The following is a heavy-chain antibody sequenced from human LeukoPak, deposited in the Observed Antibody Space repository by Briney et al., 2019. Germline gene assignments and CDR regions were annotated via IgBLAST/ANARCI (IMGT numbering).Heavy chain of an antibody. CDR2: IIPILGIA. D-gene: IGHD6-13*01. CDR1: GGTFSSYT. J-gene: IGHJ4*02. Sequence: AASVKVSCKASGGTFSSYTISWVRQAPGQGLEWMGRIIPILGIANYAQKFRGRVTITADKSTSTAYMELSSLRSEDTAVYYCARGDSSSWYNQEYYFDYWGQGTLVTVSS. V-gene: IGHV1-69*02. CDR3: ARGDSSSWYNQEYYFDY.